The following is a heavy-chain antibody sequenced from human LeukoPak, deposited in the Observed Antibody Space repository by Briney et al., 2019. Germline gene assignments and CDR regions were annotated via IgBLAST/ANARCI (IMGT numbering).Heavy chain of an antibody. Sequence: SETLSLTCAVSGGSISSGGYYWSWIRQHPGKGLEWLGYIYYSGSTYYNPSLKSRVTISVDTSKNQFSLKLSSVTAADTAVYYCARAYSNYYDSSGYFDYWGQGTLVTVSS. CDR3: ARAYSNYYDSSGYFDY. CDR1: GGSISSGGYY. V-gene: IGHV4-31*11. J-gene: IGHJ4*02. CDR2: IYYSGST. D-gene: IGHD3-22*01.